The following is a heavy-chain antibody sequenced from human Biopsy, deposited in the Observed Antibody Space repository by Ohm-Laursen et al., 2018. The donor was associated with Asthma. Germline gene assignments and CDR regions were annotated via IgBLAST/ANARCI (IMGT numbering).Heavy chain of an antibody. CDR1: GFSFSDYY. D-gene: IGHD6-25*01. V-gene: IGHV3-11*01. J-gene: IGHJ6*02. CDR2: ISSSGSTT. CDR3: ARVFESSEWGPFYHFGLDV. Sequence: SLRLSCTASGFSFSDYYMTWMRQAPGKGLEWVSSISSSGSTTHPAESVKGRFTISRDNAQKSLFLQMGSLRAEDTVIYYCARVFESSEWGPFYHFGLDVWGQGTTVAVSS.